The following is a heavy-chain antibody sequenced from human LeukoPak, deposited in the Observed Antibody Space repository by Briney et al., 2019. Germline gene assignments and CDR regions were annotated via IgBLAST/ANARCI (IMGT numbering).Heavy chain of an antibody. J-gene: IGHJ4*02. V-gene: IGHV4-59*12. Sequence: TSETLSLTCTVSAGSITNYYWSWIRQPPGKGLEWIGYIYYSGSTNYNPSLKSRVTMSVDTSKNQFSLKLSSVTAADTAVYYCARDEVVPAAISFSYWGQGTLVTVSS. CDR3: ARDEVVPAAISFSY. CDR2: IYYSGST. D-gene: IGHD2-2*02. CDR1: AGSITNYY.